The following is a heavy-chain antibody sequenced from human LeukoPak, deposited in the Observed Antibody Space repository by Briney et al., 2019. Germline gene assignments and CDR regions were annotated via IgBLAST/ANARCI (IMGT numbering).Heavy chain of an antibody. D-gene: IGHD2-21*02. CDR1: GFTFSSYW. CDR2: ISGSGGST. CDR3: ANTQDSTVVTLIDY. J-gene: IGHJ4*02. V-gene: IGHV3-23*01. Sequence: GGSLRLSCAASGFTFSSYWMSWVRQAPGKGLEWVSAISGSGGSTYYADSVKGRFTISRDNSKNTLYLQMNSLRAEDTAVYYCANTQDSTVVTLIDYWGQGTLVTVSS.